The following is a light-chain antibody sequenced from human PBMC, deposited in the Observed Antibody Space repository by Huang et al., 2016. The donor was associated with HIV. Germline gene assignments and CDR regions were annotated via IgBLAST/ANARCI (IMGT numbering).Light chain of an antibody. V-gene: IGKV1-9*01. J-gene: IGKJ4*01. Sequence: IQLTQSPSSLSASVGDRITITCRASQGISSFLAWYQPKPGKAPKLLMYAASTLHSGVPLRVSGSGSGTDFTLTISSLQPEDFATYYCQQFNNYPLTFGGGTKVEIK. CDR1: QGISSF. CDR3: QQFNNYPLT. CDR2: AAS.